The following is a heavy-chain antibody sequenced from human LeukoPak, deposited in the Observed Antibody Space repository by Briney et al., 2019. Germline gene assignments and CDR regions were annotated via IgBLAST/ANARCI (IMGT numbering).Heavy chain of an antibody. CDR3: ARAYSSSWSRYAFDI. J-gene: IGHJ3*02. CDR2: IIPIFGTV. CDR1: GGTFSSYA. D-gene: IGHD6-13*01. Sequence: ASVKVSCKASGGTFSSYAISWVRQAPGQGLEWMGGIIPIFGTVNYAQKFQGRVTITADESTSTAYMELSSLRSEDTAVYYCARAYSSSWSRYAFDIWGQGTMVTVSS. V-gene: IGHV1-69*13.